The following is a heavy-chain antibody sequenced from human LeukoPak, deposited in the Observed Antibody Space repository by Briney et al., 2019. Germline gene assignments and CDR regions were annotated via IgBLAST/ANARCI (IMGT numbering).Heavy chain of an antibody. CDR2: AYPGDSDA. Sequence: PGESLKISCKGSGYKFTNYWIGWVRQMPGKGLEWMGSAYPGDSDARYSPSFQGQVTVSADRSISTAYLQWSSLKASDTAMYYCARQFYYDRSGFFEGAYWGQGSLVTVSS. V-gene: IGHV5-51*01. D-gene: IGHD3-22*01. CDR1: GYKFTNYW. J-gene: IGHJ4*02. CDR3: ARQFYYDRSGFFEGAY.